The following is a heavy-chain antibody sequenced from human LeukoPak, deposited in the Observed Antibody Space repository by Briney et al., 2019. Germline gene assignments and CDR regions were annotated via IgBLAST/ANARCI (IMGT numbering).Heavy chain of an antibody. J-gene: IGHJ5*02. CDR2: INHSGST. V-gene: IGHV4-34*01. CDR3: GRGVRGIAARRNNWFDP. CDR1: GGSFSGYY. Sequence: ASETLSLTCAVYGGSFSGYYWSWIRQPPGKGLEWIGEINHSGSTNYNPSLKSRVTISVDTSKNQFSLKLSSVTAADTAVYYCGRGVRGIAARRNNWFDPWGQGTLVTVSS. D-gene: IGHD6-6*01.